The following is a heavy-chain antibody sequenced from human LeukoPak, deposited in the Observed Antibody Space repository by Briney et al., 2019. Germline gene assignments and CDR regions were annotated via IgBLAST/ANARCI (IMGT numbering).Heavy chain of an antibody. Sequence: ASVKVSCKASGYTFTDYTMHWLRQAPGQRLDWTGWINGGSGNTKYSPEFQGRVTITRDTSASTAYMELSSLGSEDTAVYYCANPRYDSSGYYYVDWGQGTLVTVSS. J-gene: IGHJ4*02. CDR2: INGGSGNT. V-gene: IGHV1-3*01. D-gene: IGHD3-22*01. CDR3: ANPRYDSSGYYYVD. CDR1: GYTFTDYT.